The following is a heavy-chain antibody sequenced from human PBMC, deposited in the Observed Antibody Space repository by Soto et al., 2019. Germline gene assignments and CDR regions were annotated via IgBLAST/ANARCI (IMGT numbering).Heavy chain of an antibody. D-gene: IGHD3-16*01. CDR2: INAGSGNT. V-gene: IGHV1-3*01. Sequence: QVQLVQSGAEVKKPGASVKVSCKTSGYNFLTYSIHWVRQAPGQRLEWMGWINAGSGNTKYSQKFQGRLTIARDTSATTAYMELSSLRPEDTAVYYCARNRIRWYEDLAHWGQGTQVTVSS. CDR1: GYNFLTYS. CDR3: ARNRIRWYEDLAH. J-gene: IGHJ4*02.